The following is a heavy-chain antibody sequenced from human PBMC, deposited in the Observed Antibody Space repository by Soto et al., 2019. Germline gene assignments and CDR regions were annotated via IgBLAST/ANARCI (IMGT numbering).Heavy chain of an antibody. CDR1: GFTFDDYT. CDR2: ISWDGGST. D-gene: IGHD3-22*01. J-gene: IGHJ4*02. Sequence: GGSLRLSCAASGFTFDDYTMHWVRQAPGKGLEWVSLISWDGGSTYYADSVKGRFTISRDNSKNSLYLQMNSLRTEDTALYYCAKDTGPYYYDSSGYSYYFDYWGQGTLVTVSS. CDR3: AKDTGPYYYDSSGYSYYFDY. V-gene: IGHV3-43*01.